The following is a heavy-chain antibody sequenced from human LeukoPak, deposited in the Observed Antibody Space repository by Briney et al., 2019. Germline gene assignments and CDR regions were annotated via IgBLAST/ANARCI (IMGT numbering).Heavy chain of an antibody. V-gene: IGHV3-21*01. J-gene: IGHJ4*02. Sequence: GGSLRLSCAASGFTFSSYSMNWVRQAPGKGLEWVSSISSSSSYTYYADSVKGRFTISRDNAKNSLYLQMNSLRAEDTAVYYCARDSCSSTSCYFDYWGQGTLVTVSS. CDR2: ISSSSSYT. CDR3: ARDSCSSTSCYFDY. D-gene: IGHD2-2*01. CDR1: GFTFSSYS.